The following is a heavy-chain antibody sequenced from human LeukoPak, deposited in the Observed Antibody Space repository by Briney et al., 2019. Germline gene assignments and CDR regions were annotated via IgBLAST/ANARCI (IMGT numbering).Heavy chain of an antibody. CDR3: AKDVYSYGRFFDY. CDR2: ISRNSRSI. V-gene: IGHV3-9*01. D-gene: IGHD5-18*01. CDR1: GFTLDDYA. J-gene: IGHJ4*02. Sequence: GGSLRLSCAASGFTLDDYAMEWVRQAPGKGVGRDSGISRNSRSIIYAECVKGRFTVSRDNAKNSLYPQMNSLRAQCTALYYCAKDVYSYGRFFDYWGQGTLVTVSS.